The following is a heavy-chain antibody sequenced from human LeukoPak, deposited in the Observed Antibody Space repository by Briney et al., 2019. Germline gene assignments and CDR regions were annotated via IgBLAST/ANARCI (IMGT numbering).Heavy chain of an antibody. J-gene: IGHJ4*02. D-gene: IGHD6-13*01. CDR2: ISAYNGNT. CDR3: AVRVAAAGD. CDR1: GYTFTGYG. Sequence: ASMKVSCKASGYTFTGYGISWVRQAPGQGLEWMGWISAYNGNTNYAPKLQGRVTMTTDTSTSTAYMELRSLTSDDTAVYYCAVRVAAAGDWGQGTLVTVSS. V-gene: IGHV1-18*01.